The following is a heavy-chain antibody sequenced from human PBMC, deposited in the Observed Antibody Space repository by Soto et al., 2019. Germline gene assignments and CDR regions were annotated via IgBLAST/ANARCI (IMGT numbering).Heavy chain of an antibody. J-gene: IGHJ6*02. CDR2: IIPIFGTA. CDR1: GGTFSSYA. V-gene: IGHV1-69*13. Sequence: SVKVSCKASGGTFSSYAISWVRQAPGQGLEWMGGIIPIFGTANYAQKFQGRVTITADESTSTAYMELSSLRSEDTAVYYCARVGYYYDSSGYYAGSFYYYGMDVWGQGTTVTAP. D-gene: IGHD3-22*01. CDR3: ARVGYYYDSSGYYAGSFYYYGMDV.